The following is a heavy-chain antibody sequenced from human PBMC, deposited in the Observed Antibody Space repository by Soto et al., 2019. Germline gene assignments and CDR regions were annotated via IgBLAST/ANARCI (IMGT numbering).Heavy chain of an antibody. J-gene: IGHJ6*02. CDR2: ISYDGSNK. Sequence: PGGSLRLSCAASGFTFSSYAMHWVRQAPGKGLEWVAVISYDGSNKYYADSVKGRFTISRDNSKNTLYLQMNSLGAEDTAVYYCARDPESSSSPYYYGMDVWGQGTTVTVSS. D-gene: IGHD6-6*01. V-gene: IGHV3-30-3*01. CDR3: ARDPESSSSPYYYGMDV. CDR1: GFTFSSYA.